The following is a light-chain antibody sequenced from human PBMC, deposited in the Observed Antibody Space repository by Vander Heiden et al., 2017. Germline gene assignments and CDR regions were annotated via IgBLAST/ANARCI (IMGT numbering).Light chain of an antibody. V-gene: IGKV4-1*01. CDR3: QQSSTAPLT. CDR2: WAS. Sequence: DIVMTQSPDYLAVSLGERATINCKSSQSVLSSSNNKNYLAWYQQIPGQPPKLLINWASTRESGVPDRFSGSGSGTDFTLTISSLQAEDVEVYYCQQSSTAPLTFGGGTKVEIK. J-gene: IGKJ4*01. CDR1: QSVLSSSNNKNY.